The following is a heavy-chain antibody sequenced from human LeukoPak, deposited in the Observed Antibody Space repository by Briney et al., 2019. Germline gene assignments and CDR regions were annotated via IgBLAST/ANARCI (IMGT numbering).Heavy chain of an antibody. D-gene: IGHD2-21*02. Sequence: GGSLRLSCAASGFTFSSYAMNWVRQAPGSGLGWVSSISGSGGSTYYANSVKGRFLIARDNSKNTLYLQMDSLTAEDTAVYYCAKVDGLLRDDYYGMDVWGQGATVTVSS. CDR2: ISGSGGST. J-gene: IGHJ6*02. CDR3: AKVDGLLRDDYYGMDV. CDR1: GFTFSSYA. V-gene: IGHV3-23*01.